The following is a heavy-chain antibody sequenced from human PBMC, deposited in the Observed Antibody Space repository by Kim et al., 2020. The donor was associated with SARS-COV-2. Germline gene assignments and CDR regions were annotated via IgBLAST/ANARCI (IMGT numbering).Heavy chain of an antibody. D-gene: IGHD5-12*01. CDR3: ASCGGYALYYYYGMDV. J-gene: IGHJ6*01. CDR1: GFTFSSYA. CDR2: ISYDGSNK. Sequence: GGSLRLSCAASGFTFSSYAMHWVRQAPGKGLEWVAVISYDGSNKYYADSVKGRFTISRDNSKNTLYLQMNSLRAEDTAVYYCASCGGYALYYYYGMDVWG. V-gene: IGHV3-30-3*01.